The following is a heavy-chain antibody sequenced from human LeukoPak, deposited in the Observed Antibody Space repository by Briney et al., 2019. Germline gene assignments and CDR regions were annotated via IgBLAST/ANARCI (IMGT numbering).Heavy chain of an antibody. V-gene: IGHV3-23*01. CDR3: ARGPNSNWSGLDF. CDR2: TVGGGDGT. D-gene: IGHD6-6*01. Sequence: GGSLRLSCAASGFSFSSTSMSWVRQAPGKGLEWVAVTVGGGDGTYYADSVKGRFTVSRDNAKNTLYLQVNNLRAEDTAVYYCARGPNSNWSGLDFWGQGTLLTVSS. CDR1: GFSFSSTS. J-gene: IGHJ4*02.